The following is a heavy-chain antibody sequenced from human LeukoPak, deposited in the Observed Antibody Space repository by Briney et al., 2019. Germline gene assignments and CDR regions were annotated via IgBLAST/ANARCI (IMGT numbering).Heavy chain of an antibody. Sequence: GTSVKVSCKVSGYTLTELSMHWVRQAPGKGLEWMGGFHPEDGETIYAQKFQGRVTMTEDTSTDTAYMELSSLRSEDTAVYYCATVPTYYYDSGPHFDYWGQGTLVTVSS. D-gene: IGHD3-10*01. CDR2: FHPEDGET. V-gene: IGHV1-24*01. CDR1: GYTLTELS. J-gene: IGHJ4*02. CDR3: ATVPTYYYDSGPHFDY.